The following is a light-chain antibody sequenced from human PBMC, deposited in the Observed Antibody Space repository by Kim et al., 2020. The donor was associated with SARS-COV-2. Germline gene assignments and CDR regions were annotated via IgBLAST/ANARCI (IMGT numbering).Light chain of an antibody. Sequence: DIQLTQSPSFLSASVGDRVTITCRASQGISSYLAWYQQKPGKAPKLLIYAASTLQSGVPSRFSGSGSGTEFTLTISSLQPKDFATYYCQQLNSYPFTFGGGTKVDIK. V-gene: IGKV1-9*01. CDR1: QGISSY. CDR3: QQLNSYPFT. J-gene: IGKJ4*01. CDR2: AAS.